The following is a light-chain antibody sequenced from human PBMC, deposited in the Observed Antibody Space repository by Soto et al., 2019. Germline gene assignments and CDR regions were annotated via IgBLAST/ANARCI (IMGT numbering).Light chain of an antibody. J-gene: IGLJ1*01. V-gene: IGLV2-14*03. Sequence: QSALTQPASVSGSPGQSIDISCTGTSSDIGAYNYVSWYQQHPDKAPKLMIFDVNNRPSGVSDRFTGSKSGNTASLTISGLQAEDESDYYCSSYVSSGTYVFGTGTKLTVL. CDR1: SSDIGAYNY. CDR2: DVN. CDR3: SSYVSSGTYV.